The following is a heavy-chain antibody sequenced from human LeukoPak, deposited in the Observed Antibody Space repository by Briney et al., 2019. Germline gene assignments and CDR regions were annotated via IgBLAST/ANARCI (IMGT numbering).Heavy chain of an antibody. Sequence: ASVKVSCKASGYTFTSYYMHWVRQAPGQGLEWMGWINPNSGGTNYAQKVQGRVTMTTDTSTSTAYMELRSLRSDDTAVYYCARREILTGSYNGVDHWGQGTLVTVSS. D-gene: IGHD3-9*01. CDR3: ARREILTGSYNGVDH. CDR2: INPNSGGT. CDR1: GYTFTSYY. V-gene: IGHV1-2*02. J-gene: IGHJ4*02.